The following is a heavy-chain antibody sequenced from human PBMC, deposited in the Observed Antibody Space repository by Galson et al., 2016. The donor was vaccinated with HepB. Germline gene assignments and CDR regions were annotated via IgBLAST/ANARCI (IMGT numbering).Heavy chain of an antibody. J-gene: IGHJ6*02. CDR3: ARPHDSIRYYYHAMDV. D-gene: IGHD1-14*01. Sequence: SLRLSCAASGFGFSSFAMHWVRQAPGKGLEWVAVISYDGTYQFYTDSAQGRFTISRDNSKNTVYLQMDSLTFEDTAIYYCARPHDSIRYYYHAMDVWGQGTTVTVSS. V-gene: IGHV3-30*10. CDR1: GFGFSSFA. CDR2: ISYDGTYQ.